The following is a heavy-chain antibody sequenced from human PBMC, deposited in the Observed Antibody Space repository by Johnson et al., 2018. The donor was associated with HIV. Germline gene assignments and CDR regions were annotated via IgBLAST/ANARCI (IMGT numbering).Heavy chain of an antibody. CDR1: GLTFSSYA. J-gene: IGHJ3*02. V-gene: IGHV3-30-3*01. D-gene: IGHD3-16*01. Sequence: QVQLVESGGGVVKPGRSLRLSCAASGLTFSSYAMHWVRQAPGKGLEWLAGISYDGSNTYYADSVKGRFTISRDNSKKTLYVQMNSLRAEDTAVYYCARDWGSIGRAFDIWGQGTVVTVSS. CDR3: ARDWGSIGRAFDI. CDR2: ISYDGSNT.